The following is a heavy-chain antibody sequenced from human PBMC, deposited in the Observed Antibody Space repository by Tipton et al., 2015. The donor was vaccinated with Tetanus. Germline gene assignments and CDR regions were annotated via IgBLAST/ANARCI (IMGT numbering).Heavy chain of an antibody. CDR1: GHNSRSYW. J-gene: IGHJ5*02. Sequence: QLVQSGAEMKKPGQSLKISCEVSGHNSRSYWISWVRQMPGKGLEWMGIIYPGDSDATYSPPFRGQVTISADKSISTAYLEWSSLKASDTAIYFCARLPKHYSASGSTWGQGTLVTVSS. V-gene: IGHV5-51*01. CDR2: IYPGDSDA. D-gene: IGHD3-10*01. CDR3: ARLPKHYSASGST.